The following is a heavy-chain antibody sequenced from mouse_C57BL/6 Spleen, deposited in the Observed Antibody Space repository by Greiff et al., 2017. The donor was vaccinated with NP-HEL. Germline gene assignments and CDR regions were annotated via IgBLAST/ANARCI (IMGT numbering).Heavy chain of an antibody. V-gene: IGHV1-81*01. Sequence: QVQLQQSGAELARPGASVKLSCKASGYTFTSYGISWVKQRTGQGLEWIGEIYPRSGNTYYNEKFKGKATLTADKSSSTAYMELRSLTSEDSAVYFCARNYYGYDVGYFDVWGTGTTVTGSS. CDR2: IYPRSGNT. CDR3: ARNYYGYDVGYFDV. CDR1: GYTFTSYG. D-gene: IGHD2-2*01. J-gene: IGHJ1*03.